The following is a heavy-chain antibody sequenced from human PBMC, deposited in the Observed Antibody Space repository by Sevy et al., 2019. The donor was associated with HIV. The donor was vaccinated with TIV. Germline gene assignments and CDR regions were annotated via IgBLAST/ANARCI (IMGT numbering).Heavy chain of an antibody. CDR1: GFTFSSYA. CDR3: ARKYDSSGYFDY. CDR2: ISGSGGSGDKT. J-gene: IGHJ4*02. D-gene: IGHD3-22*01. Sequence: GGSLRLSCAASGFTFSSYAMNWVRQAPGKGLEWVSGISGSGGSGDKTKYAESVNGRFTISRDDSKNSLLLQLNSLGAEDTAIYYCARKYDSSGYFDYWGQGTLVTVSS. V-gene: IGHV3-23*01.